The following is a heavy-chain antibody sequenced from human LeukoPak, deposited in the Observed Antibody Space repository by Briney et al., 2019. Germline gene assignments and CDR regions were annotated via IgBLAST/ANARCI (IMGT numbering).Heavy chain of an antibody. J-gene: IGHJ4*02. CDR2: ISSSSSTI. V-gene: IGHV3-48*01. CDR1: GFTFSSYS. CDR3: AKDSIRYCSSTSCYSDYFDY. Sequence: GGSLRLSCAASGFTFSSYSMNWVRQAPGKGLEWVSYISSSSSTIYYADSVKGRFTISRDNSKNTLYLQMNSLRAEDTAVYYCAKDSIRYCSSTSCYSDYFDYWGQGTLVTVSS. D-gene: IGHD2-2*01.